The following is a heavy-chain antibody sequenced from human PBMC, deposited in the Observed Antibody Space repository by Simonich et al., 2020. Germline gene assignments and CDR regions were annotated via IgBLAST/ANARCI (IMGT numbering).Heavy chain of an antibody. J-gene: IGHJ1*01. CDR2: ISAYNGNT. CDR3: ARSHIAAAGTGYFQH. Sequence: QVQLVQSGAEVKKPGASVKVSCKASGYTFTSYGISWVRQAPGQGLEWMGWISAYNGNTNYAQKFQGRVTMTRDTSISTAYMELSRLRSDDTAVYYCARSHIAAAGTGYFQHWGQGTLVTVSS. V-gene: IGHV1-18*01. D-gene: IGHD6-13*01. CDR1: GYTFTSYG.